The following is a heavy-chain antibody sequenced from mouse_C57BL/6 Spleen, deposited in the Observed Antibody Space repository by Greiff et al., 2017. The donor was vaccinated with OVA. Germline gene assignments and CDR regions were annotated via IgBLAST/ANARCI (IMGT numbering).Heavy chain of an antibody. Sequence: EVQRVESGGGLVQPGGSMKLSCVASGFTFSNYWMNWVRQSPEKGLEWVAQIRLKSDNYATHYAESVKGRFTISRDDSKSSVYLQMNNLRAEDTGIYYCTGGGGYDGYFDVWGTGTTVTVSS. CDR1: GFTFSNYW. CDR3: TGGGGYDGYFDV. D-gene: IGHD2-2*01. V-gene: IGHV6-3*01. J-gene: IGHJ1*03. CDR2: IRLKSDNYAT.